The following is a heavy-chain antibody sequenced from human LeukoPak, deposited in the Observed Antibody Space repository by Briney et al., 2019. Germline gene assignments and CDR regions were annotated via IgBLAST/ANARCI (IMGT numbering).Heavy chain of an antibody. V-gene: IGHV4-39*01. D-gene: IGHD3-22*01. CDR2: IYYSGTT. CDR1: GGSINSRRYH. CDR3: ARRIAYDTSGYLYYFDY. Sequence: SETLSLTCTVSGGSINSRRYHGGWLRQPPGKGLEWIGTIYYSGTTYYNPSLKSRVTISVDTSRTRFSLKLTSVTAADTAVYYCARRIAYDTSGYLYYFDYWGQGTLVTVSS. J-gene: IGHJ4*02.